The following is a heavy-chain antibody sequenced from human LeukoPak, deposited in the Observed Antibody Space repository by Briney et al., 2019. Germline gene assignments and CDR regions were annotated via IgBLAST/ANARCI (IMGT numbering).Heavy chain of an antibody. V-gene: IGHV3-53*01. J-gene: IGHJ4*02. Sequence: GGSLRLSFAASGFTVSSNYLSWVRQAPGKGLEWVSVIYTNGNTYYADSVKGRFTISRDNSKNTLYLQMNSLRAEDTAVYYCARAQQWPANFDYWGQGTLVTVSS. CDR2: IYTNGNT. CDR1: GFTVSSNY. D-gene: IGHD6-19*01. CDR3: ARAQQWPANFDY.